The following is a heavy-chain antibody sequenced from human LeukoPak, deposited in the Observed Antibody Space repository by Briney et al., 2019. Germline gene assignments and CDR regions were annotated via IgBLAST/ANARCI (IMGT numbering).Heavy chain of an antibody. V-gene: IGHV1-18*01. D-gene: IGHD3-16*02. CDR3: ARDRIFFYDYVWGSYRHDAFDI. Sequence: ASVKVSCKASGYTFTSYGISWVRQAPGQGLEWMGWISAYNGNTNYAQKLQGRVTMTTDTSTSTAYMELRSLRSDDTAVYYCARDRIFFYDYVWGSYRHDAFDILGQGTMVTVSS. CDR2: ISAYNGNT. J-gene: IGHJ3*02. CDR1: GYTFTSYG.